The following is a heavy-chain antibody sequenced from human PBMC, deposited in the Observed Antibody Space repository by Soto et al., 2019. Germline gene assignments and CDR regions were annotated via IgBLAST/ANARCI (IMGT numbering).Heavy chain of an antibody. CDR3: ARDKITGLFDY. Sequence: QVQLQQWGAGLLKPSETLSLTCAVYGGSFSGYYWTWIRQPPGPGLEWIGEINHSGSTNYNPSLKSRVTISVDTSKNQFSLKPTSLTASDTALYPCARDKITGLFDYWGQGTLVTVSS. CDR2: INHSGST. CDR1: GGSFSGYY. J-gene: IGHJ4*02. D-gene: IGHD2-8*02. V-gene: IGHV4-34*01.